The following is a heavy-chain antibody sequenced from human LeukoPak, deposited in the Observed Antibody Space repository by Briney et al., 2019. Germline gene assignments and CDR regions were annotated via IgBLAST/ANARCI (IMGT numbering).Heavy chain of an antibody. CDR2: ISSSSSYI. D-gene: IGHD5/OR15-5a*01. CDR1: GFTFSSYS. V-gene: IGHV3-21*01. J-gene: IGHJ4*02. Sequence: TGGSLRLSCASSGFTFSSYSINWVGQAARKGLDWVSSISSSSSYIYYADSVKGRFTISKDNAKNSLYLQMNSLRTEDTAVYYFARTVGVYTPGGFDYWGQGTLVTVSS. CDR3: ARTVGVYTPGGFDY.